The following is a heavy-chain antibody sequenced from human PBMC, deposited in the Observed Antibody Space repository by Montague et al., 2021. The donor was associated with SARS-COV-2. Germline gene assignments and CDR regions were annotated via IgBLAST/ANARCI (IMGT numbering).Heavy chain of an antibody. Sequence: SETLSPTCTVSGGSISSSDYYWGWIRQPPGKGLEWIGSLFYSVNTYYKPCLKSRVTISVDTSKNQFSLKLSSVTAADTAVYYCARTNYDFWRGHQRGGAFDIWGQGTMVTVSS. D-gene: IGHD3-3*01. CDR2: LFYSVNT. J-gene: IGHJ3*02. CDR1: GGSISSSDYY. V-gene: IGHV4-39*01. CDR3: ARTNYDFWRGHQRGGAFDI.